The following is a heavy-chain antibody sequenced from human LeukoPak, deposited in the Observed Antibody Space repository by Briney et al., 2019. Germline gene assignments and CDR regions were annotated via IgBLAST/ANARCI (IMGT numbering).Heavy chain of an antibody. Sequence: PGGSLRLSCAASGFIFRSYGMHWVRQAPGKGLEWVAVVSYDGGNNNYADSVKGRFTTSRDNSKSTVYLQMNSLRTEDTALYYCVKVRGPYGAYEEGCDYWGQGTLVTVS. V-gene: IGHV3-30*18. CDR1: GFIFRSYG. CDR3: VKVRGPYGAYEEGCDY. CDR2: VSYDGGNN. J-gene: IGHJ4*02. D-gene: IGHD4-17*01.